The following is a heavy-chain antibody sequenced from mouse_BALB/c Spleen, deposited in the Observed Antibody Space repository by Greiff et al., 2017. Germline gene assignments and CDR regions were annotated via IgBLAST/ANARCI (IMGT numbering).Heavy chain of an antibody. CDR1: GYTFTDYA. D-gene: IGHD3-1*01. V-gene: IGHV1S137*01. J-gene: IGHJ3*01. CDR3: ARGAARATTSFAY. CDR2: ISTYYGDA. Sequence: QVQLLQSGAELVRPGVSVKISCKGSGYTFTDYAMHWVKQSHAKSLEWIGVISTYYGDASYNQKFKGKATMTVDKSSSTAYMELARLTSEDSAIYYCARGAARATTSFAYWGQGTLVTVSA.